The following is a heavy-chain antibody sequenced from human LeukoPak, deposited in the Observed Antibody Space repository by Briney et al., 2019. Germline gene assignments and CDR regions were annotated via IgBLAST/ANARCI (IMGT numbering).Heavy chain of an antibody. CDR2: IKQDGSEK. J-gene: IGHJ1*01. V-gene: IGHV3-7*01. Sequence: PGGSLRLSCAASGFTFSSYWMSWVRQAPGKGLEWVANIKQDGSEKYYVDSVRGRFTISRDNAKNSLYLQMDSLRAEDTAVYYCARLAYCGGDCYSRGYFQHWGQGTLVTVSS. CDR1: GFTFSSYW. CDR3: ARLAYCGGDCYSRGYFQH. D-gene: IGHD2-21*02.